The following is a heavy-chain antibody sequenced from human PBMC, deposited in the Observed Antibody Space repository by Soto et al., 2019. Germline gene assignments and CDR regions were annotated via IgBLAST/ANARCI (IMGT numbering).Heavy chain of an antibody. J-gene: IGHJ5*02. CDR1: GYTFTSYD. V-gene: IGHV1-8*01. CDR2: MNPNSGNT. CDR3: ARKRRDSSSWYNWFDP. D-gene: IGHD6-13*01. Sequence: QMQLVQSGAEVKKPGASVKVSCKASGYTFTSYDINWVRQATGQGLEWMGWMNPNSGNTGSAQKFQGRVTMTRNTSITTAYMELSSMRSEDTAVYYCARKRRDSSSWYNWFDPWGQGTLVTVSS.